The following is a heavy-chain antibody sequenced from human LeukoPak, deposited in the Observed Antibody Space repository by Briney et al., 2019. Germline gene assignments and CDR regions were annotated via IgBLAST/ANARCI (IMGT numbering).Heavy chain of an antibody. D-gene: IGHD3-10*01. CDR2: ISSSSSYT. V-gene: IGHV3-21*01. CDR1: GFTFSSYA. J-gene: IGHJ5*02. Sequence: PGGSLRLSCAASGFTFSSYAMSWVRQAPGKGLEWVSSISSSSSYTYYADSVKGRFTISRDNAKNSLYLQMNSLRAEDTAVYYCARDTLLWFGELFGWFDPWGQGTLVTVSS. CDR3: ARDTLLWFGELFGWFDP.